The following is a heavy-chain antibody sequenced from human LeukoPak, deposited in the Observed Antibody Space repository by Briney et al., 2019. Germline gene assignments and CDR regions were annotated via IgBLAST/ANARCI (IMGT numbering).Heavy chain of an antibody. CDR1: GFSFSTYA. J-gene: IGHJ4*02. V-gene: IGHV3-23*01. D-gene: IGHD3-10*01. Sequence: GGSLRLYCAASGFSFSTYAMTWVRQAPGRGLEWVSAIDGSGHYIFYRDSVQGRFIISRDSSKNTLFLQMNGLTAEDSAVYFCAKNYGPGNAFYDYWGQGVLVTVSS. CDR3: AKNYGPGNAFYDY. CDR2: IDGSGHYI.